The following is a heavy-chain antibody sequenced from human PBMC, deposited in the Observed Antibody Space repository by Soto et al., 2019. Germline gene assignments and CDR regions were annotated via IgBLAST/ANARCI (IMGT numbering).Heavy chain of an antibody. CDR1: GFTFSSYA. Sequence: GGSLRLYCAASGFTFSSYAMHWVRQAPGKGLEWVAVISYDGSNKYYADSVKGRFTISRDNSKNTLYLQMNSLRAEDTAVYYCARGYYYGSGSEYLFDYWGQGTLVTVSS. V-gene: IGHV3-30-3*01. CDR2: ISYDGSNK. J-gene: IGHJ4*02. D-gene: IGHD3-10*01. CDR3: ARGYYYGSGSEYLFDY.